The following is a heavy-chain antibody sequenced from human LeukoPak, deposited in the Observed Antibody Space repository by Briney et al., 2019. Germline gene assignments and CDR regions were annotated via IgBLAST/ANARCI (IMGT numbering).Heavy chain of an antibody. J-gene: IGHJ4*02. Sequence: PGGSLRLSCAASGFTFSSYGMHWVRQAPGKGLEWVAVIWYGGSNKYYADSVKGRFTISRDNSKNTLYLQMNSLRAEDTAVYYCARARLRGYSYGPASYWGQGTLVTVSS. CDR2: IWYGGSNK. CDR1: GFTFSSYG. CDR3: ARARLRGYSYGPASY. V-gene: IGHV3-33*01. D-gene: IGHD5-18*01.